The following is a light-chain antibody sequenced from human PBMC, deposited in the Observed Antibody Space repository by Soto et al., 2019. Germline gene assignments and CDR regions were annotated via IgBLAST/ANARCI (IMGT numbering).Light chain of an antibody. CDR1: SKDGGGFEY. CDR2: EVT. CDR3: SSYADFRTVV. J-gene: IGLJ3*02. Sequence: QSVLTQPPSASGSPGQSVTISCTGTSKDGGGFEYVPWYRQYPGQAPQGIIYEVTKRPSGVPDRFSGSKSGSTASLTVSGLRPDDEADYYCSSYADFRTVVFGGGTKLTVL. V-gene: IGLV2-8*01.